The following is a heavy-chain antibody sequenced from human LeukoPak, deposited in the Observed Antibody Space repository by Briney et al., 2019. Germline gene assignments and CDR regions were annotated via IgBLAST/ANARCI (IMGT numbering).Heavy chain of an antibody. J-gene: IGHJ4*02. CDR3: ARLYTAQSPFDY. Sequence: GESLKISCKSSGYTFTNYWIAWVRQMPGKSLEWMGIIYPGDSGTRYSPSFQGQVTISADKSITTAYVQWNSLKAPDTAMYYCARLYTAQSPFDYWGQGTLVTVSS. CDR1: GYTFTNYW. V-gene: IGHV5-51*01. D-gene: IGHD5-18*01. CDR2: IYPGDSGT.